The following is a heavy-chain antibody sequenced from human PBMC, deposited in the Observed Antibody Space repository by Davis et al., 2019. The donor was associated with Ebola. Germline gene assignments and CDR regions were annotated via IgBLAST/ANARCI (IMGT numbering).Heavy chain of an antibody. V-gene: IGHV4-59*01. CDR2: IYYSGSS. J-gene: IGHJ5*02. Sequence: MPSETLSLTCTVSGGSISSYYWSWVRQPPGKGLEWIGYIYYSGSSKNSPYLKSRVTISVDTSKNQFSLKLRSVTTADTAVYYCARGQQWLWFDPWGQGTLVTVSS. CDR3: ARGQQWLWFDP. CDR1: GGSISSYY. D-gene: IGHD6-19*01.